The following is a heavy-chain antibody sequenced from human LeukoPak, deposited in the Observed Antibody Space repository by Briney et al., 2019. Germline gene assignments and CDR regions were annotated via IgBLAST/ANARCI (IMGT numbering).Heavy chain of an antibody. CDR3: ARVLCVSNGICYAFDT. CDR1: GTFISPYH. CDR2: MYSSGSS. J-gene: IGHJ3*02. Sequence: SETLSLTCSVSGTFISPYHWSGFRQSAGKGLEWIGLMYSSGSSNYSPSLKPRLTIPPDNSQNQFSLRLCSVTAADPAVYYCARVLCVSNGICYAFDTWGQGTTVIVSS. V-gene: IGHV4-4*07. D-gene: IGHD2-8*01.